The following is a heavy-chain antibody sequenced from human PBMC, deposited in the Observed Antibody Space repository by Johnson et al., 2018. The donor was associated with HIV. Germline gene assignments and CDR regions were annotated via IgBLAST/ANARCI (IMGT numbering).Heavy chain of an antibody. J-gene: IGHJ3*02. D-gene: IGHD6-13*01. CDR1: GFTFSNYW. CDR3: AREGGIAAAGTDAFDI. CDR2: IKQDGSEK. Sequence: VQLVESGGGLVQPGGSLRLSCAASGFTFSNYWMSWVRQAPGKGLEWVANIKQDGSEKYYVDSVKGRFTISRDNAKNSLYLQMNSLRGEDTAVYYCAREGGIAAAGTDAFDIWGQGTMVTVSS. V-gene: IGHV3-7*01.